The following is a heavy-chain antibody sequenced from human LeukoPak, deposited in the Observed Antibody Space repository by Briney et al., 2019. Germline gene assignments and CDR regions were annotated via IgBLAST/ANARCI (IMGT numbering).Heavy chain of an antibody. CDR2: ISSSSSTI. CDR1: GFTFSSYS. V-gene: IGHV3-48*04. D-gene: IGHD6-19*01. J-gene: IGHJ4*02. CDR3: ARASYSSGWLRDYYQYYFDY. Sequence: GGSLRLSCAASGFTFSSYSMNWVRQAPGKGLEWVSYISSSSSTIYYADSVKGRFTISRDNAKNSLYLQMNSLRAEDTAVYYCARASYSSGWLRDYYQYYFDYWGQGTLVTVSS.